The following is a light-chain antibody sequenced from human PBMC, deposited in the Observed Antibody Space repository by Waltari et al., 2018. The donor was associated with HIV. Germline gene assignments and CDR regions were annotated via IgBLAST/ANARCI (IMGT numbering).Light chain of an antibody. J-gene: IGLJ2*01. V-gene: IGLV2-14*01. CDR3: SSYTSSSTVV. CDR1: RRDVGGYNY. CDR2: DVS. Sequence: QSALTQPASVSGSPGQSITISCTGPRRDVGGYNYVSWYQQHPGKAPKLMIYDVSNRPSGVSNRFSGSKSGNTASLTISGLQAEDEADYYCSSYTSSSTVVFGGGTKLTVL.